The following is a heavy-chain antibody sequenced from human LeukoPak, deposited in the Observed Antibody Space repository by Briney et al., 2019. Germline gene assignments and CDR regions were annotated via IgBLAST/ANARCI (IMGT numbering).Heavy chain of an antibody. CDR3: ARDDSSGYYFDY. CDR2: IYYSGST. Sequence: SETLSLTCTVSGSSITSSSYYWGWIRQPPGKGLGWIGSIYYSGSTYYNPSLKSRVTISVYTSKNQFSLKLSSVTAADTAVYYCARDDSSGYYFDYWGQGTLVTVSS. CDR1: GSSITSSSYY. J-gene: IGHJ4*02. V-gene: IGHV4-39*01. D-gene: IGHD3-22*01.